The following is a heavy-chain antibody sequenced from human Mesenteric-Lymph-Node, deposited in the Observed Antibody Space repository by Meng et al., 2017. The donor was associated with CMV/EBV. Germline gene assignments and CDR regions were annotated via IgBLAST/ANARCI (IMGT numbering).Heavy chain of an antibody. D-gene: IGHD5-24*01. CDR2: IFSNDEK. V-gene: IGHV2-26*01. CDR1: GFSLTTSGVG. Sequence: SGPTLVKPTQTLTLTCTSSGFSLTTSGVGVGWIRQPPGKALEWLVHIFSNDEKSYSTSLKSRLTISKDTSKSQVVLTMTNMDPVDTATYYCARIRGRDGYLLDYWGQGTLVTVSS. CDR3: ARIRGRDGYLLDY. J-gene: IGHJ4*02.